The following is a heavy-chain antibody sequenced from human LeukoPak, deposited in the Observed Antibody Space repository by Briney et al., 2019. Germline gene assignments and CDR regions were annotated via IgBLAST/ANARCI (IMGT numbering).Heavy chain of an antibody. Sequence: GGSLRLSCAASGFTFSSYWMHWVRQAPGKGLVWVSRINNDGSSTTYADSVKGRFTISRDNAKNTLYLQMNSLRADDTAVYYCARSSGRSPFDMWGQGTMVTVSS. CDR3: ARSSGRSPFDM. J-gene: IGHJ3*02. D-gene: IGHD6-19*01. CDR2: INNDGSST. V-gene: IGHV3-74*01. CDR1: GFTFSSYW.